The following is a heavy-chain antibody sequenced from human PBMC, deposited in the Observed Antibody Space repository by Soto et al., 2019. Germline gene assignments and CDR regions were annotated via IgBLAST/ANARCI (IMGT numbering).Heavy chain of an antibody. CDR1: VFTFSFYW. D-gene: IGHD2-15*01. CDR2: INQDGSDK. V-gene: IGHV3-7*03. CDR3: ARGISTPGIDF. J-gene: IGHJ4*02. Sequence: PRGSLVLACASSVFTFSFYWMDWVRQAPGKGLGWVANINQDGSDKSYVDSVKGRFTTSIDNAKNSLYLQMNSLRAEDTAVYYCARGISTPGIDFWGQGTMVTVSS.